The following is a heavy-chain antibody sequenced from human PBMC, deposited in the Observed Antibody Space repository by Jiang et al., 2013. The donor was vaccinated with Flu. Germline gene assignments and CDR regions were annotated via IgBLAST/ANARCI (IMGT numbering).Heavy chain of an antibody. V-gene: IGHV1-3*01. CDR1: GYTFTSYA. Sequence: SGAEVKKPGASVKVSCKASGYTFTSYAMHWVRQAPGQRLEWMGWINAGNGNTKYSQKFQGRVTITRDTSASTAYMELSSLRSEDTAVYYCARDRRGYNWSDGHAFDIWGQGTMVTVSS. CDR3: ARDRRGYNWSDGHAFDI. CDR2: INAGNGNT. J-gene: IGHJ3*02. D-gene: IGHD1-1*01.